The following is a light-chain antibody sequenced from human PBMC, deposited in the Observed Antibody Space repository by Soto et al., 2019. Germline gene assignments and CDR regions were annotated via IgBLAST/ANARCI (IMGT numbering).Light chain of an antibody. Sequence: EIVLTQSPGTLSLSPGERANLSCRASQSVSSSYLAWYQQKPGQAPRLLIYGASSRATGIPDRFSGSGSGTDFTLTISRLEPEDFAVYYCQQYGSSAWTFGQGTKVESK. CDR1: QSVSSSY. J-gene: IGKJ1*01. CDR2: GAS. V-gene: IGKV3-20*01. CDR3: QQYGSSAWT.